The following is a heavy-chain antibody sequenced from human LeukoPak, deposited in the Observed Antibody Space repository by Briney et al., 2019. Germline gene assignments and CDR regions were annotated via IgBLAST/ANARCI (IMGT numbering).Heavy chain of an antibody. V-gene: IGHV1-18*01. CDR1: GYTFTSYG. D-gene: IGHD6-25*01. CDR3: ARGGQRLVNGWFDP. J-gene: IGHJ5*02. CDR2: ISAYNGNT. Sequence: ASVKVSCKASGYTFTSYGISWVRQAPGQGLEWMGWISAYNGNTNYAQKFQGRVTITADKSTSTAYMELSSLRSEDTAVYYCARGGQRLVNGWFDPGGQGTLVTVSS.